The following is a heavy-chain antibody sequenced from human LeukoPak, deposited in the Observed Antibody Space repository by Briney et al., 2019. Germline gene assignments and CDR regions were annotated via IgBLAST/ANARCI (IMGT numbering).Heavy chain of an antibody. CDR2: ISGSGGST. Sequence: GGSLRLSCAASGFTFSSYSMNWVRQAPGKGLEWVSAISGSGGSTYYADSVKGRFTISRDNSKNTLYLQMNSLRAEDTAVYYCAKVSEYYYGSGAFYYYYGMDVWGQGTTVTVSS. D-gene: IGHD3-10*01. J-gene: IGHJ6*02. CDR3: AKVSEYYYGSGAFYYYYGMDV. V-gene: IGHV3-23*01. CDR1: GFTFSSYS.